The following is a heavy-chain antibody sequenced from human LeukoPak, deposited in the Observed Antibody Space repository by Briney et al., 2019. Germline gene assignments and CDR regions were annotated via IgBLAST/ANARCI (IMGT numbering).Heavy chain of an antibody. Sequence: GGSLRLSCAASEFTFNRYWMSWVRQAPGKGLEWVANINQDGSEIYYVDSVKGRFTISRDNAKNSLYLQMNSLRAEDTAVYYCAKLDSSGKYPDYWGQGTLVTVSS. D-gene: IGHD3-10*01. J-gene: IGHJ4*02. V-gene: IGHV3-7*03. CDR3: AKLDSSGKYPDY. CDR1: EFTFNRYW. CDR2: INQDGSEI.